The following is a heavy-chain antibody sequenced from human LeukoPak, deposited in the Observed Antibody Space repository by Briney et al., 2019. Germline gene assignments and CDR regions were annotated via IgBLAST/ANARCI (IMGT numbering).Heavy chain of an antibody. Sequence: GGSLRLSCAASGFTFSSYWMNWVRQAPGKGLKWVANIKQDGSEIYYVDSVKGRFTISRDNAKNSLYLQMDSLRAEDRAVYYCASEYYYGAGRIGYWGQETLVTVS. CDR1: GFTFSSYW. D-gene: IGHD3-10*01. CDR2: IKQDGSEI. J-gene: IGHJ4*02. V-gene: IGHV3-7*01. CDR3: ASEYYYGAGRIGY.